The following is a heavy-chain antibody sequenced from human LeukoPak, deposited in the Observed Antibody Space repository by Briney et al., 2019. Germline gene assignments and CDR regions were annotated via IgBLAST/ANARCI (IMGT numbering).Heavy chain of an antibody. D-gene: IGHD3-9*01. V-gene: IGHV3-74*01. CDR1: GFTFSSYW. CDR2: INSDGSST. J-gene: IGHJ6*02. CDR3: ARDSYYDILTGDHDYGMDV. Sequence: GGSLRLSCAASGFTFSSYWMHWVRQTPGMGLVWVSRINSDGSSTSYADSVKGRFTISRDNAKNTLYLQMNSLRAEDTAVYCCARDSYYDILTGDHDYGMDVWGQGTTVTVSS.